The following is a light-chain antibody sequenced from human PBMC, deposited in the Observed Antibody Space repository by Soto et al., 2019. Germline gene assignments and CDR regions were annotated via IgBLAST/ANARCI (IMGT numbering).Light chain of an antibody. V-gene: IGKV1-17*01. J-gene: IGKJ4*01. CDR1: QDIRND. Sequence: DIQMTQSLSSLSASVGDRVTITCRASQDIRNDLGWYQQKPGKAPKRLIFSASTLDSGVPSRFSGGGFGTEFTLTISSLQPEDFATYYCLHHYNYPLTLGGGTKVEIK. CDR3: LHHYNYPLT. CDR2: SAS.